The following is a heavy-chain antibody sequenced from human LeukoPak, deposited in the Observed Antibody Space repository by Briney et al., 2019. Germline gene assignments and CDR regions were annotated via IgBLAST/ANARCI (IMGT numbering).Heavy chain of an antibody. D-gene: IGHD1-26*01. Sequence: PGGSLRLSCAASGFTFRNFAVHWVRQAPGKGLEWVSVISGSGGSTYSADSVKGRFTISRDNTKKTLYMQMNSLRAEDTAVYFCAKSQDGGRLFHFDYWGQGTLVTVSS. CDR3: AKSQDGGRLFHFDY. CDR2: ISGSGGST. CDR1: GFTFRNFA. J-gene: IGHJ4*02. V-gene: IGHV3-23*01.